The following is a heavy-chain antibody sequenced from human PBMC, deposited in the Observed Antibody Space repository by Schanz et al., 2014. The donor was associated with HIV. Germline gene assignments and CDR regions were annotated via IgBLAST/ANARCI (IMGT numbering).Heavy chain of an antibody. CDR1: GFIFNVYS. CDR2: IDSDGESK. V-gene: IGHV3-11*01. CDR3: ARDQGYCAGSTCYSWYYFDS. Sequence: DWPGGKRRRKGEASGFIFNVYSLPFLLHSPFPVLSCFSSIDSDGESKFYTDSVEGRFTVSRDNAKNSLFLQMNSLRVEDTAVYYCARDQGYCAGSTCYSWYYFDSWGQGTPVTVSS. D-gene: IGHD2-21*02. J-gene: IGHJ4*02.